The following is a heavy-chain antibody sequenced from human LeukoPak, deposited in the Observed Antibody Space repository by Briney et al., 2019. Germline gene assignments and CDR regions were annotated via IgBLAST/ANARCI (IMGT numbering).Heavy chain of an antibody. Sequence: GGSLRLSCAASGFTFSSYSMNWVRQAPGKGLEWVSSISSSSSYIYYADSVKGRFTISRDNAKNSLYLQMNSLRGEDTAVYYCARDPYYYDSSGYLAPEGHAFDIWGQGTMVTVSS. CDR3: ARDPYYYDSSGYLAPEGHAFDI. V-gene: IGHV3-21*01. CDR2: ISSSSSYI. D-gene: IGHD3-22*01. CDR1: GFTFSSYS. J-gene: IGHJ3*02.